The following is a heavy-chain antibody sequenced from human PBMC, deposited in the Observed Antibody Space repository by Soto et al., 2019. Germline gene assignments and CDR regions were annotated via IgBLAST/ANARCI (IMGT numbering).Heavy chain of an antibody. CDR1: GYTFTGYY. D-gene: IGHD3-16*01. V-gene: IGHV1-2*04. Sequence: QVHLVQSGAEVKKPGASVKVSCKASGYTFTGYYIHWVRQAPGQGLEWMGWINPKSGGANIAQKFQGWVTMTRDTSISTTYMELSNLRSNDTAVYYCARDYYDGSASYGIEFWGQGTMVTVAS. CDR2: INPKSGGA. J-gene: IGHJ3*01. CDR3: ARDYYDGSASYGIEF.